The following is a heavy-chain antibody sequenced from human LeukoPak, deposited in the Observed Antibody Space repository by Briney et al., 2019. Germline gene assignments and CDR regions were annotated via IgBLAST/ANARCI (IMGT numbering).Heavy chain of an antibody. CDR2: INHSGST. Sequence: GSLRLSCAASGFTFSSYWMSWIRQPPGKGLEWIGEINHSGSTNYNPSLKSRVTISVDTSKNQFSLKLSSVTAADTAVYYCARGGRPPYYYYYMDVWGKGTTVTVSS. CDR3: ARGGRPPYYYYYMDV. J-gene: IGHJ6*03. CDR1: GFTFSSYW. V-gene: IGHV4-34*01.